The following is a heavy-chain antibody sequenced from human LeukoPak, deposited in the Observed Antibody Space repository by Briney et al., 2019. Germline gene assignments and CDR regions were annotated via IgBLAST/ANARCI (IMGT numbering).Heavy chain of an antibody. Sequence: GGSLRLSCAASGFTFSTYSMHWVRQAPGKGLGWVSCISSSSRYIFYADSIKGRFTISRDNAKNSLYLQVNSLRAEDTAVYYCARARNYYDSSGYLDCWGQGTQVTVSS. CDR2: ISSSSRYI. V-gene: IGHV3-21*01. D-gene: IGHD3-22*01. J-gene: IGHJ4*02. CDR1: GFTFSTYS. CDR3: ARARNYYDSSGYLDC.